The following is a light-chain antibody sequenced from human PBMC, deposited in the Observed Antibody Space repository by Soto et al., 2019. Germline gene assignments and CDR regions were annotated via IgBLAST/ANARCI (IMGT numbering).Light chain of an antibody. J-gene: IGKJ1*01. CDR2: KAS. V-gene: IGKV1-5*03. Sequence: DIPITQSPSTLSASVGDRVTIPCRASQNINSWLAWYQQKPGKAPKLLIHKASSLQSGVPSRFSGSGSGTEFTLTISSLDPDDIATYYCQQYNGYGRFGQGTKVDI. CDR1: QNINSW. CDR3: QQYNGYGR.